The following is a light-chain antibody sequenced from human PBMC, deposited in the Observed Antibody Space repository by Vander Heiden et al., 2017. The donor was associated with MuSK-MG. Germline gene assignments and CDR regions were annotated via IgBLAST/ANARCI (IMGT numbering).Light chain of an antibody. CDR3: QAWDSSTASYV. J-gene: IGLJ1*01. V-gene: IGLV3-1*01. CDR2: QDS. Sequence: SYHLTQPPSVSVSPHQTARITCSGDRLGNYYAYWYQQRPGKSPVLVIYQDSKRPSGIPERFSGSSSGNTATLTISGTQAMDEADYYCQAWDSSTASYVFGTGTKVTVL. CDR1: RLGNYY.